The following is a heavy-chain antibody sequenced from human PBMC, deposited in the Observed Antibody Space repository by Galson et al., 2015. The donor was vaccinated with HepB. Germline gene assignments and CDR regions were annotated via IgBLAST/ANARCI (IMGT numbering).Heavy chain of an antibody. Sequence: SLRLSCAASGFTFDDYAMHWVRQAPGKGLEWVSGISWNSGSIGYADSVKGRFTISRDNAKNSLYLQMNSLRAEDTALYYCAKARAIYGDYDTIPFDYWGQGTLVTVSS. CDR2: ISWNSGSI. J-gene: IGHJ4*02. V-gene: IGHV3-9*01. CDR3: AKARAIYGDYDTIPFDY. D-gene: IGHD4-17*01. CDR1: GFTFDDYA.